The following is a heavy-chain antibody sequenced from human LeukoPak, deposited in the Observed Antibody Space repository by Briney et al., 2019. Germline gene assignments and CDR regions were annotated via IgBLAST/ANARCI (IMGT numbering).Heavy chain of an antibody. V-gene: IGHV4-59*01. J-gene: IGHJ4*02. Sequence: SETLSLTCTVSGGSISTYYWSWIRQPPGKGLEWIGYVSYSGSTNYNPSLRGRVTTSVDTPKNQFSLKLSSVTAADTAVYYCARLIGGSDYLGIFDYWGQGTLVTVSS. D-gene: IGHD4-17*01. CDR3: ARLIGGSDYLGIFDY. CDR1: GGSISTYY. CDR2: VSYSGST.